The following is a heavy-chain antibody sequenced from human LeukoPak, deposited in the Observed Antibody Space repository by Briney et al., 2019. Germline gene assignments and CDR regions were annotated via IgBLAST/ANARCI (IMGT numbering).Heavy chain of an antibody. CDR2: IKQDGSEK. D-gene: IGHD2-15*01. J-gene: IGHJ4*02. CDR1: GFTFSSYW. Sequence: GGSLRLSCAASGFTFSSYWMSWVRQAPGKGLEWVANIKQDGSEKYYVDSVKGRFTISRDNSKNTLYLQMSSLRAEDTAVYYCVKDVGVVVAAYYFDYWGQGTLVTVSS. CDR3: VKDVGVVVAAYYFDY. V-gene: IGHV3-7*01.